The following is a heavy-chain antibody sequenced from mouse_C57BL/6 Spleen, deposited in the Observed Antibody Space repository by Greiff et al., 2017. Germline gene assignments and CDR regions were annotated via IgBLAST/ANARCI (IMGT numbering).Heavy chain of an antibody. D-gene: IGHD4-1*01. V-gene: IGHV1-62-2*01. CDR1: GYTFTEYT. Sequence: QVQLQQSGAELVKPGASVKLSCKASGYTFTEYTIHWVKQRSGPGRECIGLFYPGSGSIKYNEKFKDKATLTTDKSSSTVYMELSRLTSEDSAVYCCARHLNWDDYFDYWGQGTTLTVS. CDR2: FYPGSGSI. J-gene: IGHJ2*01. CDR3: ARHLNWDDYFDY.